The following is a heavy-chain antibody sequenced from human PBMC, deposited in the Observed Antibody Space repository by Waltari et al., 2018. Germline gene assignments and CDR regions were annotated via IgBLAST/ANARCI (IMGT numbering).Heavy chain of an antibody. V-gene: IGHV4-38-2*01. CDR1: GYSISSGYY. J-gene: IGHJ4*02. D-gene: IGHD1-20*01. Sequence: QVQLQESGPGLVKPSETLSLTCAVSGYSISSGYYWGWIRQPPGKGLEWIGSIYHRGSTYYNPSLKSRVTISVDTSKNQFSLKLSSVTAADTAVYYCARNYNKGYYFDYWGQGTLVTVSS. CDR3: ARNYNKGYYFDY. CDR2: IYHRGST.